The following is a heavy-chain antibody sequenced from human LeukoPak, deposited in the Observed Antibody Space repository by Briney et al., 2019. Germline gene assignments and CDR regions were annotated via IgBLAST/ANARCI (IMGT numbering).Heavy chain of an antibody. CDR3: ARVGPTVAIDY. CDR2: IYSGGST. V-gene: IGHV3-66*01. CDR1: GFTVSSNY. J-gene: IGHJ4*02. D-gene: IGHD4-11*01. Sequence: GGSLRLSCAASGFTVSSNYMSWVRQAPGKELEWVSVIYSGGSTYYADSVKGRFTISRDNSKNTLYLQMNSLRAEDTAVYYCARVGPTVAIDYWGQGTLVTVSS.